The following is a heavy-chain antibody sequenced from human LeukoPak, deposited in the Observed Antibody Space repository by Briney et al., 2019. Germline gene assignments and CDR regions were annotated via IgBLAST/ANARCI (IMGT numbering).Heavy chain of an antibody. J-gene: IGHJ6*02. CDR3: ARGESVTIFGVVIPRNGLDV. Sequence: GGSLRLSCAASGFIFSDYYMSWIRQAPGKGMEWVSYISSSGTTVNYADSVKGRFTVARDNAKNSLYLQMNSLRAEDTAVYYCARGESVTIFGVVIPRNGLDVWGQGTTVTVSS. CDR1: GFIFSDYY. V-gene: IGHV3-11*01. CDR2: ISSSGTTV. D-gene: IGHD3-3*01.